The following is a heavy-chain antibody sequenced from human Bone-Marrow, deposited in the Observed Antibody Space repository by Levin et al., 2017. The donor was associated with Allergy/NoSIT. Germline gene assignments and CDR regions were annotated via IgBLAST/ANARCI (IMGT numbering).Heavy chain of an antibody. CDR2: VFHSGIT. D-gene: IGHD3-3*01. V-gene: IGHV4-4*02. CDR3: ASSAFFGNLDY. CDR1: GGSINSSNS. Sequence: SETLSLTCAVSGGSINSSNSWNWVRQPPGKGLEWIGEVFHSGITNYNPSLKSRVTMSVDKSKNQFSLNLASVTAADTAIYYCASSAFFGNLDYWGQGTLVTVSS. J-gene: IGHJ4*02.